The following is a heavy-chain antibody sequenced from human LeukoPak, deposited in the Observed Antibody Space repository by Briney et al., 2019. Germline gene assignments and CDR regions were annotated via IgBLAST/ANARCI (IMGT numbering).Heavy chain of an antibody. D-gene: IGHD3-22*01. J-gene: IGHJ4*02. V-gene: IGHV3-23*01. CDR2: ISGSGGST. Sequence: PGGSLRLSCAASGFTFSSYGMSWVCQAPGKGLEWVSAISGSGGSTYYADSVKGRFTISRDNSKNTLYLQMNSLRAEDTAVYYCAKDPRVYDCSGYYDYYFDYWGQGTLVTVSS. CDR3: AKDPRVYDCSGYYDYYFDY. CDR1: GFTFSSYG.